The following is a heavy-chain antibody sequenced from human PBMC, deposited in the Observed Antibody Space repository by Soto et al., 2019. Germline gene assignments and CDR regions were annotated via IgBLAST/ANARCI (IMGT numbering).Heavy chain of an antibody. V-gene: IGHV4-34*01. Sequence: QVQLQQWGAGLLKPSETLSLTCAVYGGSFSGYYWSWIRQPPGKGLEWIGEINHSGSTNYNPSLKSRVTISVDTSKNQFSLKLSSVTAADTAVYYCARRVFRDGDSYYFDYWGQGTLVTVSS. D-gene: IGHD4-17*01. CDR3: ARRVFRDGDSYYFDY. CDR1: GGSFSGYY. CDR2: INHSGST. J-gene: IGHJ4*02.